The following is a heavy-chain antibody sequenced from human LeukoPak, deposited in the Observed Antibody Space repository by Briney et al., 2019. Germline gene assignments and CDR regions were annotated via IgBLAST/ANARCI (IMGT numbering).Heavy chain of an antibody. Sequence: GASLRLSCAASGFTFSSYAMSWVRQAPGRGLEWVSGISGSGESTYNADSVKGRFTISRDNSKNTLYLQMNSLRAEDTAVYYCAKDFLGSSWTFDYWGQGTLVTVSS. J-gene: IGHJ4*02. CDR1: GFTFSSYA. D-gene: IGHD6-13*01. CDR3: AKDFLGSSWTFDY. CDR2: ISGSGEST. V-gene: IGHV3-23*01.